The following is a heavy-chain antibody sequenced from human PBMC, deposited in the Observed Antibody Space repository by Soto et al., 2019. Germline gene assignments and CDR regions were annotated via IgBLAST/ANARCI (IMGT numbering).Heavy chain of an antibody. J-gene: IGHJ5*01. CDR3: ARELCSSTICYTSGWFDS. Sequence: QVQLVQSGAEVKKPGSSVKVSCKASGGTFSSYAISWVRQAPGQGLEWMGGIIPIFGTANYAQKFQGRVTITADESTSTAYMELSSLRSEDTAVYYCARELCSSTICYTSGWFDSWGQGTLVTVSS. CDR2: IIPIFGTA. CDR1: GGTFSSYA. V-gene: IGHV1-69*01. D-gene: IGHD2-2*02.